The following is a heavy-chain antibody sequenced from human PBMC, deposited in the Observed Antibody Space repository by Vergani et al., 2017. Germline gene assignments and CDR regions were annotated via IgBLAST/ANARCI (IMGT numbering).Heavy chain of an antibody. J-gene: IGHJ4*02. Sequence: QVQLVQSGAEVKKPGSSVKVSCKASGGPFSSYTISWVRQAPGQGLEWRGRIIPIIGIANYAQKFQGRVTITADKSTSTAYMELRSLRSDDTAVYYCAIWPHDYSNCPGWGQGTLVTVSS. CDR2: IIPIIGIA. CDR3: AIWPHDYSNCPG. V-gene: IGHV1-69*02. D-gene: IGHD4-11*01. CDR1: GGPFSSYT.